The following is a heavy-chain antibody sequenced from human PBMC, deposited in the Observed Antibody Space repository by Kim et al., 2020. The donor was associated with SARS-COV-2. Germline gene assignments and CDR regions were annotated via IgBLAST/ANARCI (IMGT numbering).Heavy chain of an antibody. Sequence: YAQKFQCGVTMTRDTSTSTVYMELSSLRSEDTAVYYCAREVVGATYWFDPWGQGTLVTVSS. D-gene: IGHD1-26*01. V-gene: IGHV1-46*01. CDR3: AREVVGATYWFDP. J-gene: IGHJ5*02.